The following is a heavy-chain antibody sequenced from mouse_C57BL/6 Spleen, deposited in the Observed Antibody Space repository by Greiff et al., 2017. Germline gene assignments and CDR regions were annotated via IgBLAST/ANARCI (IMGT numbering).Heavy chain of an antibody. D-gene: IGHD2-5*01. V-gene: IGHV1-64*01. Sequence: VQLQQSGAELVKPGASVKLSCKASGYTFTSYWMHWVKQRPGQGLEWIGMIHPNSGSTNYNEKFKSKATLTVDKSSSTAYMQLSSLTSEDSAVYYCARGYYSNYWYFDVWGTGTTVTVSS. CDR3: ARGYYSNYWYFDV. J-gene: IGHJ1*03. CDR2: IHPNSGST. CDR1: GYTFTSYW.